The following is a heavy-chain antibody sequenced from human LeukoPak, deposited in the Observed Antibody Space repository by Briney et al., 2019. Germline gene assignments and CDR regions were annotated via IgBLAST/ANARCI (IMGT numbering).Heavy chain of an antibody. J-gene: IGHJ5*02. Sequence: KPSETLSLTCTVSGGSTTNYYWSWIRQPAGKGLEWIGRIYTSGSTNYNPSLKSRVTISVDTSKNQFSLKLSSVTAADTAVYYCARERAPTDWFDPWGQGTLVTVSS. CDR2: IYTSGST. CDR1: GGSTTNYY. CDR3: ARERAPTDWFDP. V-gene: IGHV4-4*07. D-gene: IGHD4-17*01.